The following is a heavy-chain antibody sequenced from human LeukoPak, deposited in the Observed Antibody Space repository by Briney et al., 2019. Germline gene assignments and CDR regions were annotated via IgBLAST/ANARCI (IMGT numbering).Heavy chain of an antibody. V-gene: IGHV1-18*01. CDR2: INAYNGNT. Sequence: GASVKVSCKASGYTFTRYGFSWVRQAPGQGLEWMGWINAYNGNTNYAQKLQGRVTMTTDTSTSTAYMELRSLRFDDTAVYYCARRQGTTLSVDYWGQGTLVTVSS. D-gene: IGHD1-1*01. CDR1: GYTFTRYG. J-gene: IGHJ4*02. CDR3: ARRQGTTLSVDY.